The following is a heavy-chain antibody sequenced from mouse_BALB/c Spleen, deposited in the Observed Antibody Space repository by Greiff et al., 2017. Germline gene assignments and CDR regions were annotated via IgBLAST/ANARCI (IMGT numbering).Heavy chain of an antibody. CDR1: GFSLTSYG. V-gene: IGHV2-6-2*01. CDR2: IWSDGST. J-gene: IGHJ4*01. Sequence: VKLVESGPDLVAPSQSLSITCTVSGFSLTSYGVHWVRQPPGKGLEWLVVIWSDGSTTYNSALNSRLSISKDNSKSQVFLKMNSLQTDDTAMYYCASALYGSSPYAMDYWGQGTSVTVSS. D-gene: IGHD1-1*01. CDR3: ASALYGSSPYAMDY.